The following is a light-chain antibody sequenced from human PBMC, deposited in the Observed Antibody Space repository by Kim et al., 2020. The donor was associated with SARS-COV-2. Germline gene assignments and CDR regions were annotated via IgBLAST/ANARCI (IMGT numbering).Light chain of an antibody. Sequence: QSALTQPPSASGTPGQRVTISCSGSNSNIGTDTVNWYRQLPGAAPELLIYNNNQRPSGVPDRFSGSKYGTSASLAIRGLQSEDEAEYYCSAWDDGLNGPVFGTGTQVTVL. V-gene: IGLV1-44*01. CDR3: SAWDDGLNGPV. CDR1: NSNIGTDT. J-gene: IGLJ1*01. CDR2: NNN.